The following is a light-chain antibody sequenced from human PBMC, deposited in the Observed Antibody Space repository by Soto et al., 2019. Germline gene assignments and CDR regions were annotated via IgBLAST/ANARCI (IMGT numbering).Light chain of an antibody. Sequence: IVMTQSPATLSVSPGERATLSCRASQSVSNNLAWYQQKPGQAPRLLMYGASTRAAGIPARFSGSGSGTEFTLTISSLQSADFAVYFCQQYNNWARTFGQGTNVDIK. CDR1: QSVSNN. V-gene: IGKV3-15*01. CDR2: GAS. J-gene: IGKJ1*01. CDR3: QQYNNWART.